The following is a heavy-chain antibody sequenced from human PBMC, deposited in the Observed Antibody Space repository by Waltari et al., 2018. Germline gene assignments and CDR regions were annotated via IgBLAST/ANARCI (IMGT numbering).Heavy chain of an antibody. J-gene: IGHJ6*02. CDR2: INPSGGIT. CDR3: ARRPRTEYHGMDV. CDR1: GFTLTNYY. Sequence: QVQLVQSGAEVKKPGAAVKVSCKASGFTLTNYYVHWVRQAPGQGREWMGLINPSGGITSYAQRFQGRLTMTSDTSTNTIYMELTRLRSQDTAIYYCARRPRTEYHGMDVWGHGTTVTVSS. V-gene: IGHV1-46*01. D-gene: IGHD2-8*02.